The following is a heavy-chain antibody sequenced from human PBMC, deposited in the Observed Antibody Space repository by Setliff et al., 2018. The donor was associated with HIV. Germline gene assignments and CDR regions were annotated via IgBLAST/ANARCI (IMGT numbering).Heavy chain of an antibody. V-gene: IGHV4-38-2*01. D-gene: IGHD3-3*01. Sequence: LSLTCAVSGYSISTAYYWGWIRQPPGKGLEWIGSVYHSGTTYYNPSLKSRVTISVDMSNNQFSLKVTSVTAADTAVYYCMRGRSITIFGVAYFDFRGQGTRSPSPQ. CDR2: VYHSGTT. CDR1: GYSISTAYY. CDR3: MRGRSITIFGVAYFDF. J-gene: IGHJ4*02.